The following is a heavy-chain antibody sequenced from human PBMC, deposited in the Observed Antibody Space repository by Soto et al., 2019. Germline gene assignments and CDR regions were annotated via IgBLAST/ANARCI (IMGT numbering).Heavy chain of an antibody. D-gene: IGHD3-16*01. CDR3: AKDQERWGYGMDV. J-gene: IGHJ6*02. Sequence: EVQLLESGGGLVQPGGSLRLSCAASGLTFSSYAMSWVRQAPGKGLEWVSAISGSGGSTYYADSVKGRFTISRDNSKNTLYLQMNSLRAEDTAVYYCAKDQERWGYGMDVWGQGTTVTVSS. V-gene: IGHV3-23*01. CDR2: ISGSGGST. CDR1: GLTFSSYA.